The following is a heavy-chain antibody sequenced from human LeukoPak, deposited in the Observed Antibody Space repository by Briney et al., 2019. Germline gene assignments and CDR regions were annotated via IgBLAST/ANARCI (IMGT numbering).Heavy chain of an antibody. J-gene: IGHJ4*02. V-gene: IGHV4-31*03. Sequence: PSETLSLTCTVSGGSISSGGYYWSWIRQHPGKGLEWIGYIYYSGSTYYNPSLKSRVTISVDTSKNQFSLKLSSVTAADTAVYYCAGALRPTVTTVLFDYWGQGTLVTVSS. CDR3: AGALRPTVTTVLFDY. CDR1: GGSISSGGYY. D-gene: IGHD4-17*01. CDR2: IYYSGST.